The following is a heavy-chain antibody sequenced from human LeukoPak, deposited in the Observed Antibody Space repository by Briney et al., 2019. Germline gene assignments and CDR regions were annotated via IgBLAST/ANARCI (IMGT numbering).Heavy chain of an antibody. J-gene: IGHJ4*02. CDR1: GLIFTISS. CDR2: ILYEGSNK. V-gene: IGHV3-30-3*01. CDR3: VRGSCGIYCYIDY. D-gene: IGHD1-26*01. Sequence: GGSLTLSCGLSGLIFTISSVQWVRQAADRGREWVGFILYEGSNKYYAHSVKGRSTISRDDTKNTVYLQMNSLRAEDTAVYYCVRGSCGIYCYIDYWGQGALVTVSS.